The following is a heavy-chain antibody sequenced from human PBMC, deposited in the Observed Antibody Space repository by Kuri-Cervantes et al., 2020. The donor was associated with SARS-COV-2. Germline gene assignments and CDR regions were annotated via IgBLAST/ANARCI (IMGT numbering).Heavy chain of an antibody. Sequence: ESLKISCSVSGGSLTRSSYYWGWIRQPPGKGLEWIGSTYYSGSTHYNPSLKSRVSVSIDTSKNQFSLKLSSVTAADTAVYYCARNSAFSSSWPLDNWGQGTLVTVSS. CDR2: TYYSGST. CDR1: GGSLTRSSYY. D-gene: IGHD6-13*01. V-gene: IGHV4-39*01. J-gene: IGHJ4*02. CDR3: ARNSAFSSSWPLDN.